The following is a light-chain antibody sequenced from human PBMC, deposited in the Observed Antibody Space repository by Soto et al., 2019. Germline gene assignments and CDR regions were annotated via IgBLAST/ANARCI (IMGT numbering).Light chain of an antibody. J-gene: IGKJ5*01. Sequence: DIQLTQSPSFLSASVGDRVTITCRASQGLSSDLAWYQQKPGKAPKLLIYAASTLQSGVPSRFSGSGSGTEFTLTISSLQPEDVATYYCQQLNSYPITFGPGTRLEIK. CDR3: QQLNSYPIT. CDR2: AAS. CDR1: QGLSSD. V-gene: IGKV1-9*01.